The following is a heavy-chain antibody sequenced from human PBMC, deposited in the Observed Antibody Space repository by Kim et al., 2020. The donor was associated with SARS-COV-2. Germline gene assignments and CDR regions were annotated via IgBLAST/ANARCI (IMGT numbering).Heavy chain of an antibody. V-gene: IGHV1-2*02. CDR1: GYTFTGYY. J-gene: IGHJ4*02. Sequence: ASVKVSCKASGYTFTGYYMHWVRQAPGQGLEWMGWINPNSGGTNYAQKFQGRVTMTRDTSISTAYMELSRLRSDDTAVYYCARPLYSGSYGGDYFDYWGQGTLVTVSS. D-gene: IGHD1-26*01. CDR3: ARPLYSGSYGGDYFDY. CDR2: INPNSGGT.